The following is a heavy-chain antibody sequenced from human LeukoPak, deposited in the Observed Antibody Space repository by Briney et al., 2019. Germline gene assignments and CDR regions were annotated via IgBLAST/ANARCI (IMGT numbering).Heavy chain of an antibody. Sequence: GGSLRLSCAASDFTFTSYAMSWVRQAPGKGLEWVSTVSGSGSNTYYADSVKGRYTISRDNSKSTLYLQMNSLRAEDTAMYYCAKSDWYKRGEPDYFDCWGQGSLVTVSS. J-gene: IGHJ4*02. V-gene: IGHV3-23*01. D-gene: IGHD6-19*01. CDR2: VSGSGSNT. CDR1: DFTFTSYA. CDR3: AKSDWYKRGEPDYFDC.